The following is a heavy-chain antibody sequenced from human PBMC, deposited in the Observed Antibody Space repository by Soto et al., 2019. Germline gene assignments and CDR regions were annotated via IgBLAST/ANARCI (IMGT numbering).Heavy chain of an antibody. CDR1: GFSLSSRGVG. CDR2: LYWNDDK. Sequence: SGPTLVNPTQTLTLTCTFSGFSLSSRGVGVGWIRQPPGKALEWLALLYWNDDKPYSPSLKSRLTITKDTSKNQVVLTMTNMDPVDTATYYCAHCDILTAPTQGMDVWGQGTTVTVSS. J-gene: IGHJ6*02. CDR3: AHCDILTAPTQGMDV. D-gene: IGHD3-9*01. V-gene: IGHV2-5*01.